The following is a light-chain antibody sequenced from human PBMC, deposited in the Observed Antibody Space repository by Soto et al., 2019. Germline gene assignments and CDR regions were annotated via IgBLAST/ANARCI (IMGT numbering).Light chain of an antibody. V-gene: IGKV1-39*01. Sequence: DIQMMQSPSSLSASVGDRVTITCRASQSVRTYVNWYQQKPGKAPNLLIYGVSTLHSGVPSRFSGAGSVTDFTLTISSLQPEDFASYYCQQSYSTPWTFGPGTKVEIK. CDR3: QQSYSTPWT. CDR2: GVS. CDR1: QSVRTY. J-gene: IGKJ1*01.